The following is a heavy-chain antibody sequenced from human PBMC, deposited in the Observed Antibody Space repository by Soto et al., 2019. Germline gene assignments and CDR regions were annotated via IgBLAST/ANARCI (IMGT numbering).Heavy chain of an antibody. CDR1: GGSISSGDYY. CDR2: IYYSGST. Sequence: QVQLQESGPGLVKPSQTLSLTCTVSGGSISSGDYYWSWIRQPPGKGLEWIGYIYYSGSTYYNPSLKSRVIMSVATSKVQFSLKLSSVTAANTAVYYCARLTMVRVVMVLSYYYSGMDVWGQGTTVTVSS. CDR3: ARLTMVRVVMVLSYYYSGMDV. V-gene: IGHV4-30-4*01. D-gene: IGHD3-10*01. J-gene: IGHJ6*02.